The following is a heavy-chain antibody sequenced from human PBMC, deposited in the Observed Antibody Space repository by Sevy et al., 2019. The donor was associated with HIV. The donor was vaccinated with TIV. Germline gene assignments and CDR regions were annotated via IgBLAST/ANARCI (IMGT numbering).Heavy chain of an antibody. CDR3: ARDFCSGGSSYSAFVY. CDR1: GYTFNKYI. Sequence: ASVKVSCKGSGYTFNKYIIYWVRQAPGQSLEWMGWVNTATGDTRRSPKFQGRVIITRDTSARTAYMELNSLRSEDTAVYYCARDFCSGGSSYSAFVYWGQGTLVTVSS. CDR2: VNTATGDT. J-gene: IGHJ4*02. D-gene: IGHD2-15*01. V-gene: IGHV1-3*04.